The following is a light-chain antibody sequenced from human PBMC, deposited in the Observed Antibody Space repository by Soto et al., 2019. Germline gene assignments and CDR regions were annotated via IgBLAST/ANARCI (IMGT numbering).Light chain of an antibody. J-gene: IGLJ2*01. CDR3: SSYTSSSTL. CDR2: DVS. Sequence: QSVLTQPASVSGSPGQSITISCTGTSSDVGGYNYVSWYQQHPGKAPKLMIYDVSNRPSGVSYRFSGSKSGNTASLTISGLQAEDEDDYYCSSYTSSSTLFGGGTKLTVL. CDR1: SSDVGGYNY. V-gene: IGLV2-14*03.